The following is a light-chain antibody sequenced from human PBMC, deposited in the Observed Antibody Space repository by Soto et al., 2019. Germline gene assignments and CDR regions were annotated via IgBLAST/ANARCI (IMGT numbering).Light chain of an antibody. J-gene: IGKJ2*01. CDR3: QQLNDRRFS. CDR2: AAS. V-gene: IGKV1-9*01. CDR1: QGNNSF. Sequence: IQLTHSPSSLSASVGDRVTISCRASQGNNSFVAWYQQKSGKAPKLLIYAASTLQSGVPSRFSGSGSGKDFTLTISSLQPEDFATYYCQQLNDRRFSFGQGTKVDIX.